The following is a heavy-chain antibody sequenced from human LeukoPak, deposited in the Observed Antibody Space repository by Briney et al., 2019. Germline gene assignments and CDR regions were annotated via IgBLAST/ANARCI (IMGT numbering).Heavy chain of an antibody. CDR3: ARVMAASVWRSYGSYYYFYYVDV. V-gene: IGHV3-7*01. CDR1: GFTFNNYW. D-gene: IGHD3-16*01. J-gene: IGHJ6*03. Sequence: QPGGSLRLSCAASGFTFNNYWMGWVRQAPGKGLEWVANIKEDGSEKNYVDSVKGRFTISRDNAKNSLYLQMSSLRAADTAVYYCARVMAASVWRSYGSYYYFYYVDVWGKGTTVTVSS. CDR2: IKEDGSEK.